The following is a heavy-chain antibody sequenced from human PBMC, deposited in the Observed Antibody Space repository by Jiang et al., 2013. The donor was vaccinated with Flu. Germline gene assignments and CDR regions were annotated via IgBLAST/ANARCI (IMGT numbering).Heavy chain of an antibody. CDR2: LHPGEGII. J-gene: IGHJ4*02. D-gene: IGHD2-15*01. CDR3: TRGPDDLVVVVPAYVY. Sequence: GAEVTKPGASVKVSCQASGYIFRLYYIHWVRQAPGQGPEWMGTLHPGEGIITYAQKFQGRVTMTTDTSTSTVYMEMSSLRSEDTAVYYCTRGPDDLVVVVPAYVYWGQGTPLTVSS. V-gene: IGHV1-46*03. CDR1: GYIFRLYY.